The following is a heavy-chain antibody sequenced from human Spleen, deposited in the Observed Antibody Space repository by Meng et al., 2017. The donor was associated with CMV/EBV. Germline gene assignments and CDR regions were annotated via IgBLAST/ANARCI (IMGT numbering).Heavy chain of an antibody. CDR2: ISWDGGST. J-gene: IGHJ6*02. D-gene: IGHD1-26*01. CDR3: AKVQVVGAIYYGMDV. CDR1: GFTFDDYT. Sequence: GSLRLSCAASGFTFDDYTMHWVRQAPGKGLEWVSLISWDGGSTYYADSVKGRFTISRDNSKNSLYLQMDSLRTEDTALYYCAKVQVVGAIYYGMDVWGQGTTVTVSS. V-gene: IGHV3-43*01.